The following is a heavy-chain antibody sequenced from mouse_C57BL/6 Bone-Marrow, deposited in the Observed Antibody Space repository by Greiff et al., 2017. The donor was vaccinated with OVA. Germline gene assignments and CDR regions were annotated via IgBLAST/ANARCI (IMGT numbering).Heavy chain of an antibody. CDR1: GYTFTSYW. V-gene: IGHV1-50*01. Sequence: QVQLQQPGAELVKPGASVKLSCKASGYTFTSYWMQWVKQRPGQGLAWIGEIDPSDSYTNYNQKFKGKATLTVDTSSSTAYMQLSSLTSEDSAVYYCARRSRAYWGQGTLVTVSA. CDR2: IDPSDSYT. CDR3: ARRSRAY. J-gene: IGHJ3*01.